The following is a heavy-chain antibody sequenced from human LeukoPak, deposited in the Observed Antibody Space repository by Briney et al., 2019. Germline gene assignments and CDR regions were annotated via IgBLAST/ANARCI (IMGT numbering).Heavy chain of an antibody. Sequence: GGSLRLSCAASGFTFDDYAMHWVRQAPGKGLEWVSGISWNSGSIGYADSVKGRFTISRDNAKNSLYLQMNSLRAEDTALYYCAKDLTGDAVGDFDYWGQGTLVTVSS. V-gene: IGHV3-9*01. CDR3: AKDLTGDAVGDFDY. CDR2: ISWNSGSI. D-gene: IGHD2-15*01. J-gene: IGHJ4*02. CDR1: GFTFDDYA.